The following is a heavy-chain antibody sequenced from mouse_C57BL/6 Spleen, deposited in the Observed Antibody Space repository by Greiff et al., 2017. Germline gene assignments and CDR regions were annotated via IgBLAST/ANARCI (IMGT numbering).Heavy chain of an antibody. Sequence: DVKLVESGGGLVQPGGSLSLSCAASGFTFTDYYMSWVRQPPGKALEWLGFIRNKANGYTTEYSASVKGRFTISRDNSQSILYLQMNALRAEDSATYYCARYMDDYDGYAMDYWGQGTSVTVSS. CDR3: ARYMDDYDGYAMDY. CDR2: IRNKANGYTT. V-gene: IGHV7-3*01. J-gene: IGHJ4*01. D-gene: IGHD2-4*01. CDR1: GFTFTDYY.